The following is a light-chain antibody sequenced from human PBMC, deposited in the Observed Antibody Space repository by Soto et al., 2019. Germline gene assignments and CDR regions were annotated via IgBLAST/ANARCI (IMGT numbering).Light chain of an antibody. J-gene: IGKJ2*01. Sequence: DIQMTQSPSTLSASVGDGVTITCRASQSISSWLAWYQQKPGKAPKLLIYGASSLESGVPSRFSGSGSVTEFTLTIDSLQPDDFATYYCQQYSSSSPTFGQGTKLEIK. CDR2: GAS. CDR3: QQYSSSSPT. CDR1: QSISSW. V-gene: IGKV1-5*01.